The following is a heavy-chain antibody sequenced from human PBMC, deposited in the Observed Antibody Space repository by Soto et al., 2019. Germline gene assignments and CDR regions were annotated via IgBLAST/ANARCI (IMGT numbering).Heavy chain of an antibody. CDR3: VMVDNYVTPTPQDG. CDR1: GYIFVNYG. CDR2: ISPYTSNT. J-gene: IGHJ6*02. V-gene: IGHV1-18*01. Sequence: QVQLVQSGDEVKKPGASVKVSCKASGYIFVNYGIAWVRQAPRQGLEWMGWISPYTSNTHSASKVQGRLTMTTDTSTSTAYMDLGSLTSDDTAVYYCVMVDNYVTPTPQDGWGQGTTVTVSS. D-gene: IGHD3-16*01.